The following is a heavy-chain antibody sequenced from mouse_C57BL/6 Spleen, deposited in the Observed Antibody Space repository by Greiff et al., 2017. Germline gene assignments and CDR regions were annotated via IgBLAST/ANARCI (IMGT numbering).Heavy chain of an antibody. V-gene: IGHV14-4*01. J-gene: IGHJ2*01. CDR2: IDPENGDT. CDR1: GFNIKDDY. CDR3: TTGPDY. Sequence: EVQGVESGAELVRPGASVKLSCTASGFNIKDDYMHWVKQRPEQGLEWIGWIDPENGDTEYASKFQGKATITADTSSNTAYLQLSSLTSEDTAVYYCTTGPDYWGQGTTLTVSS.